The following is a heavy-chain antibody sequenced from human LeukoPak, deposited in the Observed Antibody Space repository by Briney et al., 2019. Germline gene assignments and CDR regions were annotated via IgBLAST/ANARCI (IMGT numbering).Heavy chain of an antibody. CDR3: ARKYYDFWSGYPPYYYYYYYMDV. J-gene: IGHJ6*03. CDR1: GFIFNNYW. V-gene: IGHV3-7*01. Sequence: PGGSLRLSCAASGFIFNNYWISWVRQAPGEGLEWVANIKQDGSEKYYVDSVKGRFTISRDNAKNSLYLQMNSLRAEDTAVYYCARKYYDFWSGYPPYYYYYYYMDVWGKGTTVTVSS. CDR2: IKQDGSEK. D-gene: IGHD3-3*01.